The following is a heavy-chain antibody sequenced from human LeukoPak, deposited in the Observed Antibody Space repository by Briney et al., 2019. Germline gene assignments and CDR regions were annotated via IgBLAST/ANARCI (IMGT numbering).Heavy chain of an antibody. Sequence: SETLSLTCAVYGGSFSGYYWSWIRQPPGKGLEWIGEINHSGSTNYNPSLKSRVTISVDTSKNQFSLKLSSVTAADTAVYYCARHAYYYDSSGYSESQPFDYWGQGTLVTVSS. CDR2: INHSGST. J-gene: IGHJ4*02. CDR3: ARHAYYYDSSGYSESQPFDY. CDR1: GGSFSGYY. V-gene: IGHV4-34*01. D-gene: IGHD3-22*01.